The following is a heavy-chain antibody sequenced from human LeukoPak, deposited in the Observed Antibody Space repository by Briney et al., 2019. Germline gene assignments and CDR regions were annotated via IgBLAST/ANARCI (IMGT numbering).Heavy chain of an antibody. D-gene: IGHD7-27*01. J-gene: IGHJ6*02. CDR3: AAWGGSTSPLPGMDV. CDR1: GYTFTSYG. V-gene: IGHV1-18*01. Sequence: ASVKVSCKASGYTFTSYGISWVRQAPGQGLEWMGWISAYNGNTNYAQKLQGRVTMTTDTSTSTVYMEMRSLRPEDTAVYYCAAWGGSTSPLPGMDVWGQGTTVTVSS. CDR2: ISAYNGNT.